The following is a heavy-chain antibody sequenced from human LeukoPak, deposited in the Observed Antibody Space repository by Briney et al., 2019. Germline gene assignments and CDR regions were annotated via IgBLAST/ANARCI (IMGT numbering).Heavy chain of an antibody. V-gene: IGHV3-53*01. CDR3: ARHSSGWYRGPLDY. CDR2: IYSGGST. Sequence: GGSLRLSCAASGFTVSSNYMSWVRQAPGKGLEWASVIYSGGSTYYADSVKGRFTISRDNSKNTLYLQMNSLRAEDTAVYYCARHSSGWYRGPLDYWGQGTLVTVSS. CDR1: GFTVSSNY. J-gene: IGHJ4*02. D-gene: IGHD6-19*01.